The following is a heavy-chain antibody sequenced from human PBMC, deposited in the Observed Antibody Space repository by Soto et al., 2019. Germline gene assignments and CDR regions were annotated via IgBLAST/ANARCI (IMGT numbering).Heavy chain of an antibody. Sequence: PSETLSLTCTVSGGSIKSGDYYWTWIRQPPGKGLEFIGYIYYSANTYYNPSLKSRVTISVDTSKNHLSLKLSSVTAADTAVYYCARGPCGGDCYPPGSWYQGTLVTVSS. CDR3: ARGPCGGDCYPPGS. D-gene: IGHD2-21*02. V-gene: IGHV4-30-4*01. CDR2: IYYSANT. J-gene: IGHJ5*02. CDR1: GGSIKSGDYY.